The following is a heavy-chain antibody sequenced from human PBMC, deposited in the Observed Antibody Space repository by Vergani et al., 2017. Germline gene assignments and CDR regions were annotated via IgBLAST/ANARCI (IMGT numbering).Heavy chain of an antibody. V-gene: IGHV3-30*04. CDR3: RGEIDV. J-gene: IGHJ6*04. D-gene: IGHD5-24*01. Sequence: QVNLVWSGGGVFQPGRSLRLSCATYGFIFQNHTMHWVRQAPGKGLEWVALISNDGRHTYYADSVRGRFSISRDNSKNTLYLQMNSRRTEDTANYYCRGEIDVWGKGTTVTVSS. CDR2: ISNDGRHT. CDR1: GFIFQNHT.